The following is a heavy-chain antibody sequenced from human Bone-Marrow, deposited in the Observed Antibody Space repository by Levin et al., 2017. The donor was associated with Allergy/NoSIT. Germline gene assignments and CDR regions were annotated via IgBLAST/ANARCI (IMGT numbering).Heavy chain of an antibody. D-gene: IGHD2-21*02. CDR2: INHSGSS. J-gene: IGHJ5*02. CDR3: ARGKGVVTAIRKDWFDP. CDR1: GGSFSSYY. Sequence: SETLSLTCAVYGGSFSSYYWSCIRQPPGKGLERIGEINHSGSSDYNSSLKSRVMITVDTSKNQFSLKLSFVTAADTAVYYCARGKGVVTAIRKDWFDPWGQGTLVTVSS. V-gene: IGHV4-34*01.